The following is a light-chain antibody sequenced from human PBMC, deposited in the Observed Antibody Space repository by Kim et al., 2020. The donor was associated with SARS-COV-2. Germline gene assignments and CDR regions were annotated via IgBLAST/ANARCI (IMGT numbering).Light chain of an antibody. CDR1: SHTSYY. Sequence: VALGQNVRIKEKGGSHTSYYPKRNKHKPDQAPLMVTYEQNNRPSGIADRIEGSSSGNTAYLTITRAQAEDEAQYYCNSRHNGYHQVFGGGTRVTVL. CDR2: EQN. CDR3: NSRHNGYHQV. J-gene: IGLJ2*01. V-gene: IGLV3-19*01.